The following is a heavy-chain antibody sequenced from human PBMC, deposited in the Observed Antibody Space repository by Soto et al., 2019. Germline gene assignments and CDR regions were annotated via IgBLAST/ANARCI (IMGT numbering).Heavy chain of an antibody. V-gene: IGHV1-69*02. Sequence: QVQLVQSGAEVKKPGSSVKVSCKASGGTFSSYTISWVRQAPGQGLEWMGRIIPILGIANYAQKFQGRVTITAVKSTSIAYMELISLRSEDTAVYYCARVRSSSWIDYWVQGTLVTVSS. CDR2: IIPILGIA. J-gene: IGHJ4*02. CDR1: GGTFSSYT. CDR3: ARVRSSSWIDY. D-gene: IGHD6-13*01.